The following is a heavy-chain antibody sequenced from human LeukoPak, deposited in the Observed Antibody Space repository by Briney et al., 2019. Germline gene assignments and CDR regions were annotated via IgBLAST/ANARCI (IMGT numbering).Heavy chain of an antibody. Sequence: ASVKVSCEASGYTFTSYDINWVRQATGQGLEWMGWMNPNSGNTGYAQKFQGRVTMTRNTSISTAYMELSSLRSEDTAVYYCARARSVVVTAPTGYWGQGTLVTVSS. D-gene: IGHD2-21*02. CDR1: GYTFTSYD. J-gene: IGHJ4*02. V-gene: IGHV1-8*01. CDR3: ARARSVVVTAPTGY. CDR2: MNPNSGNT.